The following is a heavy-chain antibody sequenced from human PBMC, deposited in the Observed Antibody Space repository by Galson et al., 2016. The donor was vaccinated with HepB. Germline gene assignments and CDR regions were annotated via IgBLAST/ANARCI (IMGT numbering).Heavy chain of an antibody. CDR2: IYSGGNA. V-gene: IGHV3-53*01. CDR3: ARDGGYSSTWDADY. CDR1: GFTVSNNY. J-gene: IGHJ4*02. Sequence: SLRLSCAASGFTVSNNYMSWVRQAPGKGLEWVSFIYSGGNAYYADSVKGRFTISRDNSKNTLFLHMNSLRAEDTAVYYCARDGGYSSTWDADYWGQGTLVTVSS. D-gene: IGHD6-13*01.